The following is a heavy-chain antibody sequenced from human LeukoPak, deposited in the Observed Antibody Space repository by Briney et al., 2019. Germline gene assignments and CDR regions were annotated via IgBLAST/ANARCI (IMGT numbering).Heavy chain of an antibody. D-gene: IGHD5-12*01. J-gene: IGHJ4*02. CDR1: GFTFSNYW. CDR3: AKDRSGSGYDLYFDY. V-gene: IGHV3-74*01. Sequence: GGSLRLSCVASGFTFSNYWMTWVRQAPGKGLVWVSRINSDGINTSYADSVKGRFTISRDNAKNTLNLQMNSLRAEDTAVYYCAKDRSGSGYDLYFDYWGQGTLVTVSS. CDR2: INSDGINT.